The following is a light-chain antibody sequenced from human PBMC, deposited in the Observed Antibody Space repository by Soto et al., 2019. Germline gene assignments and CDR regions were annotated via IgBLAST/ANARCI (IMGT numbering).Light chain of an antibody. CDR1: QSLGSD. J-gene: IGKJ1*01. Sequence: EIVMTQSPGTLSLSPGDTATLSCRASQSLGSDLAWYQQKPGQAPRLLIFGASARPTGIPDRISGSGSGTEFTLTISSLRSEDFAVYFCQQYYNWPRTFGQGTKVEI. CDR3: QQYYNWPRT. V-gene: IGKV3-15*01. CDR2: GAS.